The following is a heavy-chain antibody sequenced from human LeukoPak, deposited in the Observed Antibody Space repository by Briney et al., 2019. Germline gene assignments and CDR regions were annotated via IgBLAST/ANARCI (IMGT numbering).Heavy chain of an antibody. D-gene: IGHD3-3*01. CDR2: MYTSGST. J-gene: IGHJ5*02. Sequence: PSQTLSLTCTVSGGSISSGTYYWSWIRQSAGKGLEWIGRMYTSGSTDYNPSIKSRVTIAVDTSKNQFSLKLSSVTAADTAVYYCAREERFSYNWFDPWGQGTLVTVSS. V-gene: IGHV4-61*02. CDR3: AREERFSYNWFDP. CDR1: GGSISSGTYY.